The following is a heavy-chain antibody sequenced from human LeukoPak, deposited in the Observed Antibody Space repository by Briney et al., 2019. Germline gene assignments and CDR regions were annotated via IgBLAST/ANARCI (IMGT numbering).Heavy chain of an antibody. J-gene: IGHJ5*02. CDR3: ARATLLWFGELSPPQGWFDP. D-gene: IGHD3-10*01. CDR2: IYYSGST. Sequence: SESLSLTCTVSGGSISSGDYYWSWIRQPPGKGLEWIGYIYYSGSTYYNPSLKSRVTISVDTSKNQFSLKLSSMTAADTAVCYCARATLLWFGELSPPQGWFDPWGQGTLVTVSS. V-gene: IGHV4-30-4*01. CDR1: GGSISSGDYY.